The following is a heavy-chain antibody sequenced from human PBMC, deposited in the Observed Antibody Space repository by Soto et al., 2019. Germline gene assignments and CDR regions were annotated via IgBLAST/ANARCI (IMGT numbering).Heavy chain of an antibody. D-gene: IGHD3-3*01. V-gene: IGHV3-15*01. Sequence: PGGSLRLSCAAPGFTFSNALMSWVRQAPGKGLEWVGRIKSKTDGGTTDYAAPVKGRFTISRDDSKNTLYLQMNSLKTEDTAVYYCTTGLTIFGVVIDPWGQGTLVTVS. CDR3: TTGLTIFGVVIDP. CDR2: IKSKTDGGTT. CDR1: GFTFSNAL. J-gene: IGHJ5*02.